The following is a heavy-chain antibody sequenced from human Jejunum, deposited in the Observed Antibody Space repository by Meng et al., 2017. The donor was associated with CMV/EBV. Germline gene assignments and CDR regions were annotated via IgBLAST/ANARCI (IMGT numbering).Heavy chain of an antibody. J-gene: IGHJ3*02. CDR2: IREDGSRK. CDR3: ATEYSSSPGVVLGDAFHI. V-gene: IGHV3-30*02. Sequence: FSTYGMHWVSQGSGKGLEWVAFIREDGSRKFYAASVKGRFTISRDNSKNTLYVQMNSLRDEDTAVYYCATEYSSSPGVVLGDAFHIWGQGTVVTVSS. D-gene: IGHD6-6*01. CDR1: FSTYG.